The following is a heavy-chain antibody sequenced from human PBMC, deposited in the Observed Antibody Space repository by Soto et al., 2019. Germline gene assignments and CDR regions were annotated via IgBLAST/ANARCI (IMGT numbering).Heavy chain of an antibody. CDR3: ARDGIDYAHYFDY. J-gene: IGHJ4*02. V-gene: IGHV4-61*01. CDR1: GGSISSSSYY. D-gene: IGHD4-17*01. Sequence: PSETLSLTCTVSGGSISSSSYYWGWIRQPPGKGLEWIGYIYYSGSTNYNPSLKSRVTISVDTSKNQFSLKLSSVTAADTAVYYCARDGIDYAHYFDYWGQGTLVTVSS. CDR2: IYYSGST.